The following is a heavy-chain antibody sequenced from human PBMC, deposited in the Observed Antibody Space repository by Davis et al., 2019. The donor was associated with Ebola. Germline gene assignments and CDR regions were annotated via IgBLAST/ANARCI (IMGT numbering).Heavy chain of an antibody. CDR2: VYPGDSDT. CDR1: GYTFTDYW. CDR3: ARHVLVVLPGDNYYYGLDV. Sequence: GESLKISCKGSGYTFTDYWVGWVRQMPGKGLEWMGIVYPGDSDTRYSPSFQGPVTISVDKSISTAYFECRSLKASDTAMYYCARHVLVVLPGDNYYYGLDVWGQGTTVTVSS. D-gene: IGHD2-15*01. J-gene: IGHJ6*02. V-gene: IGHV5-51*01.